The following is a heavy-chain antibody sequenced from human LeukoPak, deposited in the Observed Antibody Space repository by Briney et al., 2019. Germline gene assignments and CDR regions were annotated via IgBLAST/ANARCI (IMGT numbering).Heavy chain of an antibody. J-gene: IGHJ4*02. D-gene: IGHD1-26*01. CDR2: INPSGGST. V-gene: IGHV1-46*01. CDR1: GYTFTSYY. CDR3: ARDDNSGSYPAW. Sequence: GASVKVSCKASGYTFTSYYMHWVRQAPGQGPEWMGIINPSGGSTSYAQKFQGRVTMTRDTSTSTVYMELCSLRSEDTAVYYCARDDNSGSYPAWWGQGTLVTVSS.